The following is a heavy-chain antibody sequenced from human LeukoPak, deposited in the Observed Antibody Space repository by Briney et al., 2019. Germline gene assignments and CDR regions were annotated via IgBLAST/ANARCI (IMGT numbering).Heavy chain of an antibody. CDR1: GYTFTGYY. J-gene: IGHJ6*03. V-gene: IGHV1-2*02. D-gene: IGHD6-13*01. CDR3: ARDRGAAAGTLSYYHYYMDV. CDR2: INPNSGGT. Sequence: ASVKVSCKASGYTFTGYYMHWVRQAPGQGLEWMGWINPNSGGTNYAQKFQGRVTMTRDTSISTTYMELSRLRSDDTAVYYCARDRGAAAGTLSYYHYYMDVWGKGTTVTVSS.